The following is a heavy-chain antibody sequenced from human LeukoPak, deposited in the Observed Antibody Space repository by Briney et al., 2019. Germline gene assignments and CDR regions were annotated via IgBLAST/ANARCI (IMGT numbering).Heavy chain of an antibody. D-gene: IGHD1-26*01. CDR3: ARVVGATEDDAFDI. CDR2: IYTSGST. CDR1: GGSISSGSYY. J-gene: IGHJ3*02. V-gene: IGHV4-61*02. Sequence: SQTLSLTCTVSGGSISSGSYYWSWIRQPAGKGLGWIGRIYTSGSTNYNPSLKSRVTISVDTSKNQFSLKLSSVTAADTAVYYCARVVGATEDDAFDIWGQGTMVTVSS.